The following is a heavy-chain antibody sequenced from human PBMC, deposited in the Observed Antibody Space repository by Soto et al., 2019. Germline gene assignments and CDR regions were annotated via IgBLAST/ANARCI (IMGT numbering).Heavy chain of an antibody. CDR3: ARELAAAGHYYYYYYGMDV. V-gene: IGHV3-33*01. D-gene: IGHD6-13*01. CDR1: GFTFSSYG. J-gene: IGHJ6*02. Sequence: PGGSLRLSCAASGFTFSSYGMHWVRQAPGKGLEWVAVIWYDGSNKYYADSVKGRFTISRGNSKNTLYLQMNSLRAEDTAVYYCARELAAAGHYYYYYYGMDVWGQGTTVTVYS. CDR2: IWYDGSNK.